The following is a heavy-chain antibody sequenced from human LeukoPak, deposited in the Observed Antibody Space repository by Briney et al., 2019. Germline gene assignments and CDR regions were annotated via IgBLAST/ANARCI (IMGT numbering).Heavy chain of an antibody. J-gene: IGHJ6*04. D-gene: IGHD1-1*01. V-gene: IGHV3-23*01. Sequence: PGGSLRLSCAASGFIFSSYAMSWVRQAPGKGLEWVSAISGSGGSTYYADSVKGRFTISRDNSKNTLYLQMNSLRAEDTAVYYCAKGLWNDRRKGLYYDYGMDVWGKGTTVTVSS. CDR2: ISGSGGST. CDR3: AKGLWNDRRKGLYYDYGMDV. CDR1: GFIFSSYA.